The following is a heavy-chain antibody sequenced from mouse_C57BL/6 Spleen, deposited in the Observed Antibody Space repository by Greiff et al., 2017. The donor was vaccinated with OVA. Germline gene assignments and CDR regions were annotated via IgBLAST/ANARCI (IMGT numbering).Heavy chain of an antibody. CDR3: TTLGYGNYDAMDY. D-gene: IGHD2-1*01. CDR2: IDPENGDT. J-gene: IGHJ4*01. CDR1: GFNIKDDY. V-gene: IGHV14-4*01. Sequence: EVQGVESGAELVRPGASVKLSCTASGFNIKDDYMHWVKQRPEQGLEWIGWIDPENGDTEYASKFQGKATITADTSSNTAYLQLSSLTSEDTAVYYCTTLGYGNYDAMDYWGQGTSVTVSS.